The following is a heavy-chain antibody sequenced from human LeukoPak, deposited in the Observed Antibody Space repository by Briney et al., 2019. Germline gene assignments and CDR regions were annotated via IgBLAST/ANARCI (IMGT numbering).Heavy chain of an antibody. J-gene: IGHJ6*03. V-gene: IGHV3-23*01. Sequence: GGSLRLSCAPSGFTFTTYALRGLPPAPGEGVVWVSAISGRGGSTYYAASVEGRFTISRDNSKNTLYLQMNSLRAEGTALYYCAKGDSIAAAGTTVYYYYFMDVWGKGTTVTVSS. CDR1: GFTFTTYA. D-gene: IGHD6-13*01. CDR3: AKGDSIAAAGTTVYYYYFMDV. CDR2: ISGRGGST.